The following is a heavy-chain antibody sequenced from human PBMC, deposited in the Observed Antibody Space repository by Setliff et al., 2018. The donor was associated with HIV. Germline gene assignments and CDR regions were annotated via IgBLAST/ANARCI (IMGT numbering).Heavy chain of an antibody. CDR3: ARVAVAGDFDY. V-gene: IGHV1-69*05. J-gene: IGHJ4*02. CDR1: GGTFSSYA. CDR2: IIPIFGTA. D-gene: IGHD6-19*01. Sequence: WASVKVSCKASGGTFSSYAISWVRQAPGQGLEWMGGIIPIFGTANYAQKFQGRVTITTDESTSTAYMELSSLRSEDTAVYYCARVAVAGDFDYWGQGTLVTVSS.